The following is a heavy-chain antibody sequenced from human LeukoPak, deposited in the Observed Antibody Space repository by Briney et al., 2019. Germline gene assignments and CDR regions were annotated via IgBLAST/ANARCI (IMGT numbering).Heavy chain of an antibody. CDR2: IYYSGST. Sequence: PSETLSLTCAVYGGSFSGYYWSWIRQPPGKGLVWIGYIYYSGSTNYNPSLKSRVTISVDTSKNQFSLKLNSVTATDTAVYYCARPPYCSSTSCYRAFDIWGQGTMVTVSS. CDR3: ARPPYCSSTSCYRAFDI. V-gene: IGHV4-59*08. CDR1: GGSFSGYY. J-gene: IGHJ3*02. D-gene: IGHD2-2*01.